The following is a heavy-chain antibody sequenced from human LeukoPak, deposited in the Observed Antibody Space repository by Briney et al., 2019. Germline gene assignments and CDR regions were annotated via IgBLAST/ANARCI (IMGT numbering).Heavy chain of an antibody. CDR1: GGSISSYY. CDR3: ARKPNAVYWFDP. Sequence: SETLSLTCTVSGGSISSYYWSWIRQPPGKGLEWIGYIYTSGSTNYNPSLKSRVTISVDTSKNQFSLRLSSVTAVDTAVYYCARKPNAVYWFDPWGQGTLVTVSS. V-gene: IGHV4-4*09. J-gene: IGHJ5*02. CDR2: IYTSGST. D-gene: IGHD4/OR15-4a*01.